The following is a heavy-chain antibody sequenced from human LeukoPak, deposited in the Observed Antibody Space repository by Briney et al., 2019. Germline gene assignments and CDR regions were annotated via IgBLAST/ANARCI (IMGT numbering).Heavy chain of an antibody. Sequence: SQTRSPTCTVAARSPISSTYYCGRIRQPPGKGLEWRGLIYYSQTTYYNPSLKTRLTIPLPTSKTPCSLKLSHVTATHTATYHGARRGYCSSTSCYEYWFDLWGQGTLVSVSS. CDR2: IYYSQTT. D-gene: IGHD2-2*01. CDR1: ARSPISSTYY. CDR3: ARRGYCSSTSCYEYWFDL. J-gene: IGHJ5*02. V-gene: IGHV4-39*01.